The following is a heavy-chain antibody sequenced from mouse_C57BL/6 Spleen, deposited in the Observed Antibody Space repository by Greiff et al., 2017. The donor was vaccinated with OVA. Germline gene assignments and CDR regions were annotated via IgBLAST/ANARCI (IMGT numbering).Heavy chain of an antibody. V-gene: IGHV1-18*01. D-gene: IGHD1-1*01. CDR2: INPNNGGT. Sequence: VQLQQSGPELVKPGASVKIPCKASGYTFTDYNMDWVKQSHGKSLEWIGDINPNNGGTIYNQKFKGKATLTVDKSSSTAYVELRSLTSEDTAVYYCARWGYGSSYYAMDYWGQGTSVTVSS. CDR3: ARWGYGSSYYAMDY. CDR1: GYTFTDYN. J-gene: IGHJ4*01.